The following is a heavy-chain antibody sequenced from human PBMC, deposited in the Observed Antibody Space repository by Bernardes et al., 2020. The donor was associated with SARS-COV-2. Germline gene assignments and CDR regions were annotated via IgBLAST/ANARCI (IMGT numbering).Heavy chain of an antibody. Sequence: GGSLRLSCAASGFTFSTYSMNWVRQAPGKGLEWVSSISSGSSYIYYADSVKGRFTISRDNAKNSLYLQMSSLRAEDTAVYYCASRPNPYSSGWYDPPTEYGYFQHWGQGTLVTVSS. J-gene: IGHJ1*01. CDR3: ASRPNPYSSGWYDPPTEYGYFQH. CDR2: ISSGSSYI. V-gene: IGHV3-21*01. CDR1: GFTFSTYS. D-gene: IGHD6-19*01.